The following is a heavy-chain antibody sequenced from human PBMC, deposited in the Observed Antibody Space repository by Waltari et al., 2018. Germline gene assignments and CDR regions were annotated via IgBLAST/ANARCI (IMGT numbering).Heavy chain of an antibody. V-gene: IGHV3-30*02. CDR1: GFTFSNFG. D-gene: IGHD2-2*02. J-gene: IGHJ4*02. CDR3: AKDAFGNTYLDF. Sequence: QVNLVESGGGVVQPGGSLRLSCATSGFTFSNFGMHWVRQAPGKGLWWVALIWFDGSDKFYADAVRGRFTISRDNSARTLYLDMDSLRLDDTAMYYCAKDAFGNTYLDFWGQGTLVTVSS. CDR2: IWFDGSDK.